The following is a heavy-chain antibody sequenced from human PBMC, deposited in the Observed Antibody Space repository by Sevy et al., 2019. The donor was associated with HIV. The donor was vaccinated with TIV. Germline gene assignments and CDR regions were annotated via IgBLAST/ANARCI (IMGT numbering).Heavy chain of an antibody. CDR3: ARREFCPSTSYYGPGGQLRKPAFDV. CDR1: GGSITSTSYD. J-gene: IGHJ3*01. CDR2: VYYTGST. D-gene: IGHD2-2*01. V-gene: IGHV4-39*01. Sequence: SETLSLTCTVSGGSITSTSYDWGWVRQPPGKRLEWIGSVYYTGSTSYNPSLQSRVTISVETSKRQFSLQLRFVTAADTAVYYCARREFCPSTSYYGPGGQLRKPAFDVWGQGTMVTVSS.